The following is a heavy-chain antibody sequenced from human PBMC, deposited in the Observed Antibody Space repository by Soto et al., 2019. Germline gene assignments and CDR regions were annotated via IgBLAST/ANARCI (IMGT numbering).Heavy chain of an antibody. D-gene: IGHD2-15*01. CDR2: IIPIFGTA. V-gene: IGHV1-69*01. CDR1: GGTFSSYA. J-gene: IGHJ5*02. CDR3: ARAVDIVVVVAATSTGWFDP. Sequence: QVQLVQSGAEVKKPGSSVKVSCTASGGTFSSYAISWVRQAPGQGLEWMGGIIPIFGTANYAQKLQGRVTITADESTSTAYMELSSLRSEDTAVYYCARAVDIVVVVAATSTGWFDPWGQGTLVTVSS.